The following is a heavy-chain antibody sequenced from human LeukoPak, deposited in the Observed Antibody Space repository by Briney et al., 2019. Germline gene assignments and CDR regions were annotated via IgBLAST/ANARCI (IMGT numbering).Heavy chain of an antibody. Sequence: PGGSLRLSCSASTFNFSMYSMSWVRQSPGKGLEWVSAISGRGGNTNYVDSVKGRFTTSRDNSKSTLFFQLDNVRAEDTAFYYCAKGLRPYFTSDAFDIWGRGTLVTVNS. V-gene: IGHV3-23*01. CDR1: TFNFSMYS. CDR2: ISGRGGNT. CDR3: AKGLRPYFTSDAFDI. J-gene: IGHJ3*02. D-gene: IGHD2-21*01.